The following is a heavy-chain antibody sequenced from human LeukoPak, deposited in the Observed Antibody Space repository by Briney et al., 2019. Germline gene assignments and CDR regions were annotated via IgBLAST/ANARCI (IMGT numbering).Heavy chain of an antibody. Sequence: ASVKVSCKASGYTFTGYYMHWVRQAPGQGLEWMGWINPNSGGTNYAQKFQGRVTMTRDTSISTAYMELSRLRSDDTAVYYCARESTYYYDSSGYYSNWFDPWGQGTLVTVSS. CDR2: INPNSGGT. CDR3: ARESTYYYDSSGYYSNWFDP. CDR1: GYTFTGYY. V-gene: IGHV1-2*02. J-gene: IGHJ5*02. D-gene: IGHD3-22*01.